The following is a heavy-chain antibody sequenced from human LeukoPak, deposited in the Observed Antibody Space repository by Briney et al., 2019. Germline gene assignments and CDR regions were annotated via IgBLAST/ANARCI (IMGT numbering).Heavy chain of an antibody. D-gene: IGHD5-18*01. V-gene: IGHV4-39*01. J-gene: IGHJ4*02. Sequence: SETLSLTCTVSGGSISSSSYYWGWIRQPPGKGLEWIGSIYYSGSTYYNPSLKSRVTISADTSKNQFSLKLSSVTAADTAVYYCARVVDTAMVTNFDYWGQGTLVTVSS. CDR2: IYYSGST. CDR1: GGSISSSSYY. CDR3: ARVVDTAMVTNFDY.